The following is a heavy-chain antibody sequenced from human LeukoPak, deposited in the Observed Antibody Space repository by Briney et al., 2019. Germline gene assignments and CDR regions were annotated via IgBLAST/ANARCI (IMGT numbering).Heavy chain of an antibody. Sequence: ASVKLSCKASGYTFTSYYMHWVRQAPGQGLEWMGIINPSGGSTSYAQKFQGRVTMTRDTSTSTVYMELSSLRSEDTDVYYCARVATMIVVVTPIDAFDIWGQGTLVTVSS. CDR3: ARVATMIVVVTPIDAFDI. CDR2: INPSGGST. V-gene: IGHV1-46*01. CDR1: GYTFTSYY. J-gene: IGHJ3*02. D-gene: IGHD3-22*01.